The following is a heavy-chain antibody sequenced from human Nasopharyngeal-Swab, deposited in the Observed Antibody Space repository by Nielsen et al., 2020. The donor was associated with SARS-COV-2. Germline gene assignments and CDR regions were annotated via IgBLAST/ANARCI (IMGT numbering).Heavy chain of an antibody. V-gene: IGHV4-31*03. CDR2: IYYSGST. CDR3: ARVLSSGWHKYFQH. J-gene: IGHJ1*01. Sequence: SETLSLTCTVSGGSISSGGYYWSWLRQHPGKGLEWIGYIYYSGSTYYNPSLKSRVTISVDTSKNQFSLKLSSVTAADTAVYYCARVLSSGWHKYFQHWGQGTLVTVSS. CDR1: GGSISSGGYY. D-gene: IGHD6-19*01.